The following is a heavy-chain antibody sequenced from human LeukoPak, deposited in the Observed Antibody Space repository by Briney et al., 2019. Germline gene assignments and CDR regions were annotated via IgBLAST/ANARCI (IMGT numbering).Heavy chain of an antibody. Sequence: GGSLRLSCAASGFTFSSYALTWVRQAPGKGLEWVSSISSSSSYIYYADSVKGRFTISRDNAKNSLYLQMNSLRAEDTAVYYCAKGEGSRGATGYYYYYMDVWGKGTTVTVSS. CDR3: AKGEGSRGATGYYYYYMDV. CDR1: GFTFSSYA. V-gene: IGHV3-21*01. CDR2: ISSSSSYI. J-gene: IGHJ6*03. D-gene: IGHD4/OR15-4a*01.